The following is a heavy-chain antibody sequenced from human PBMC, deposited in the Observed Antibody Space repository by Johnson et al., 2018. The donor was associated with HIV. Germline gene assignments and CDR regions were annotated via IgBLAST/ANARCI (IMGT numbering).Heavy chain of an antibody. V-gene: IGHV3-33*08. CDR2: IWYDGSNK. Sequence: VQLVESGGGVVQPGRSLRLSCAASGFTFSSYGMHWVRQAPGKGLEWVAVIWYDGSNKDYADSVKGRFTISRDNSKNTLYLQMNRRRAQDTAVYSCARVEWELDAFDIWGQGTMVTVSS. J-gene: IGHJ3*02. CDR3: ARVEWELDAFDI. D-gene: IGHD1-26*01. CDR1: GFTFSSYG.